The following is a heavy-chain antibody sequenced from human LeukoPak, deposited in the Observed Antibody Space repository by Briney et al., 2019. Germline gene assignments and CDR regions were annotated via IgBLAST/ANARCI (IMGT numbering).Heavy chain of an antibody. D-gene: IGHD3-10*01. J-gene: IGHJ6*04. CDR1: GYTFTSYA. Sequence: ASVKVSCKASGYTFTSYAMHWVRQASGQRLEWMGWINAGNGNTKYSQKFQGRVTITRDTSASTAYMELSSLRSEDTAVYYCARMSYDYGSGSYYNYGMDVWGKGTTVTVSS. CDR2: INAGNGNT. V-gene: IGHV1-3*01. CDR3: ARMSYDYGSGSYYNYGMDV.